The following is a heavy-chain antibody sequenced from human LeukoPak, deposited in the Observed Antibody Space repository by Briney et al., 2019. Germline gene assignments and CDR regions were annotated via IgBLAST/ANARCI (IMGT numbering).Heavy chain of an antibody. V-gene: IGHV4-39*01. D-gene: IGHD3-10*01. CDR2: IYYSGST. Sequence: SETLSLTCTVSGGSISSSSYYWGWIRQPPGKGLEWIGSIYYSGSTYYNPSLKSRVTISVDTSKNQFSLKLSSATAADTAVYYCARLNRITMVRGVKHPTQRDYYYYMDVWGKGTTVTISS. CDR1: GGSISSSSYY. J-gene: IGHJ6*03. CDR3: ARLNRITMVRGVKHPTQRDYYYYMDV.